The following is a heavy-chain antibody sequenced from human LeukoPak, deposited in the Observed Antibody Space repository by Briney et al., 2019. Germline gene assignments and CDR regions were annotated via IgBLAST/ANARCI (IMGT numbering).Heavy chain of an antibody. D-gene: IGHD5-12*01. CDR3: AKMRATMEFDY. CDR1: GDSVSSNSTA. V-gene: IGHV6-1*01. J-gene: IGHJ4*02. CDR2: TYYRSKWYN. Sequence: SQTLSLTCAISGDSVSSNSTAWNWIRQSQSRGLEWLGRTYYRSKWYNDYAVSVKSRITINPDTSKNQFSLQLNSVTPEDTAVYYCAKMRATMEFDYWGQGTLVTVSS.